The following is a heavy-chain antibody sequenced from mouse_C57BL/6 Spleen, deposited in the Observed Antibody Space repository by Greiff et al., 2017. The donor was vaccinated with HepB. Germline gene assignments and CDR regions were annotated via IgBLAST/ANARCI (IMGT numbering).Heavy chain of an antibody. CDR2: INPYNGGT. CDR3: ERRIYYDYDAYYAMDY. CDR1: GYTFTDYY. Sequence: VQLQQSGPVLVKPGASVKMSCKASGYTFTDYYMNWVKQSHGKSLEWIGVINPYNGGTSYNQKFKGKATLTVDKSSSTAYMELNSLTSEDSAVYYCERRIYYDYDAYYAMDYWGQGTSVTVSS. D-gene: IGHD2-4*01. V-gene: IGHV1-19*01. J-gene: IGHJ4*01.